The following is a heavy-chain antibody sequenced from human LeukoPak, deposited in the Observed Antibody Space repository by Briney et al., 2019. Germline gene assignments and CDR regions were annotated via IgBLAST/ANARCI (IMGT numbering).Heavy chain of an antibody. Sequence: PSETLSLTCTVSGGSISSSRYYGRWLRQPPGRGGEGIGYIYYSASTNYNPSLKSRLTISLAPSKNQFSLKLTSVTAADTAVYYCARHWADLSGAWDAFDIWGQGTMVTVSS. V-gene: IGHV4-61*01. CDR3: ARHWADLSGAWDAFDI. CDR2: IYYSAST. D-gene: IGHD3-3*01. J-gene: IGHJ3*02. CDR1: GGSISSSRYY.